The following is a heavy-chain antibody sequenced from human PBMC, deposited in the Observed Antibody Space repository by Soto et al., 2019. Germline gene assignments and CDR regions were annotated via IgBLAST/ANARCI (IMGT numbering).Heavy chain of an antibody. J-gene: IGHJ4*02. V-gene: IGHV4-31*03. Sequence: QVQLQESGPGLVKPSQTLSLTCTVSGGSISSGGYYWSWIRQHPGKGLEWVGYIYYSGSTYYNPSLKRRXXIXVXXSKNQFSLKLSSVTAADTAVYYCARGHIIRNGFDYWGQGTLVTVSS. D-gene: IGHD1-1*01. CDR2: IYYSGST. CDR1: GGSISSGGYY. CDR3: ARGHIIRNGFDY.